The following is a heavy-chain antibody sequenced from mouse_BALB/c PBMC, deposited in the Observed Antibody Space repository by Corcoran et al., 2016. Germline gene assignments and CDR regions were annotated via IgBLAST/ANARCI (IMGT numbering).Heavy chain of an antibody. V-gene: IGHV1S136*01. CDR2: INPYNDGT. CDR3: AEGTITGTFAY. D-gene: IGHD4-1*01. J-gene: IGHJ3*01. Sequence: EVQLQQSGPGLVKPGASVKMSCKASGYTFTSYVMHWVKQKPGQGLEWIGYINPYNDGTKYNEKFKGKATLTSDKSSSTAYMELISLTSEDSAVYYCAEGTITGTFAYWGQGTLVTVSA. CDR1: GYTFTSYV.